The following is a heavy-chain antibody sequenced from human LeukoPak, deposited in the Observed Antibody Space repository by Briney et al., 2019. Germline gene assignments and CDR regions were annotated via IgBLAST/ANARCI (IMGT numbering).Heavy chain of an antibody. CDR3: ASDYGDYVTGVSIWYFDL. J-gene: IGHJ2*01. V-gene: IGHV4-38-2*01. Sequence: KPSETLSLTCAVSGYSISSGNYWGWIRHPPGKGLDWIGSIYHSGSTYYNPSLKSQVTISQDTSKNQFSLKLRAVTAADTAVYYCASDYGDYVTGVSIWYFDLWGRGTLVTVSS. CDR2: IYHSGST. CDR1: GYSISSGNY. D-gene: IGHD4-17*01.